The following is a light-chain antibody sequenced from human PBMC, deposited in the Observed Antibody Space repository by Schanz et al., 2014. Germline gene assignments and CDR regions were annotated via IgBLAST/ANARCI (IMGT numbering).Light chain of an antibody. V-gene: IGLV2-18*02. Sequence: QSVLTQPPSVSGSPGQSVTISCTGTSSDVGAYNRVSWYQQPPGTAPKLMIYEVSNRPSGVPDRFSGSKSGNTASLTISGLQTEDEADYYCCSYAGSYTVVAFGGGTKLTVL. CDR1: SSDVGAYNR. CDR2: EVS. J-gene: IGLJ2*01. CDR3: CSYAGSYTVVA.